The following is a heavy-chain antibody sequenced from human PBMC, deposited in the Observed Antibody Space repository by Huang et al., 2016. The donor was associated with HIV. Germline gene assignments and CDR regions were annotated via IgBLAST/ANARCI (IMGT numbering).Heavy chain of an antibody. V-gene: IGHV1-69*01. CDR2: IIPILGTV. Sequence: QVQLVQSGAEVKKSGSSVKVSCKVSGGTFSSFGITWVRQAPGQGLEWMGGIIPILGTVAYAQKVQGRVTITADEFTSTAHMELSRLRSGDTAVYYCAREFEYSSSDYAFDIWGQGTMITVSS. CDR1: GGTFSSFG. J-gene: IGHJ3*02. CDR3: AREFEYSSSDYAFDI. D-gene: IGHD3-22*01.